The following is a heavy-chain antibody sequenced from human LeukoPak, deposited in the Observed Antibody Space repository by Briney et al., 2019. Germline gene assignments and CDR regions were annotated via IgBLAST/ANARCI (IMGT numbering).Heavy chain of an antibody. D-gene: IGHD3-22*01. CDR2: INHSGST. CDR1: GGSFSGYY. J-gene: IGHJ6*02. V-gene: IGHV4-34*01. CDR3: ARGLGYYFYQSRGMDV. Sequence: SETLSLTCAVYGGSFSGYYWSWIRQPPGKGLEWIGEINHSGSTNYNPSLKSRVTISVDTSKNQFSLKLRSVTAADTAVYYCARGLGYYFYQSRGMDVWGQGTTVTVSS.